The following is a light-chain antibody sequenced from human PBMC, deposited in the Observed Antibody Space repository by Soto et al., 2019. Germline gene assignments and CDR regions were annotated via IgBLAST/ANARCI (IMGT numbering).Light chain of an antibody. Sequence: DIQMNQYASSLSASVGDRLTITCRAIQSISSYLNWYQQKPGKAPKPLIYAASSLQSGVPSRFGGSGSETDLTLTISSLQPEDFVTYYCKQSYSGGTSGQGTKV. CDR3: KQSYSGGT. CDR2: AAS. CDR1: QSISSY. J-gene: IGKJ1*01. V-gene: IGKV1-39*01.